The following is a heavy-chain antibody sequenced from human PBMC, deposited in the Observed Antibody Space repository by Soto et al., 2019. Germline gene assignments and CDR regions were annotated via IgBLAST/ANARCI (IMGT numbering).Heavy chain of an antibody. CDR1: GYTLTELS. D-gene: IGHD5-12*01. Sequence: ASVKVSCKVSGYTLTELSMHWVRQAPGKGLEWMGGFDPEDGETIYAQKFQGRVTMTEDTSTDTAYMELSSLRSEDTAVYYCATSNSGYDQRSYYYYYMDVWGKGTTVTVSS. CDR2: FDPEDGET. V-gene: IGHV1-24*01. CDR3: ATSNSGYDQRSYYYYYMDV. J-gene: IGHJ6*03.